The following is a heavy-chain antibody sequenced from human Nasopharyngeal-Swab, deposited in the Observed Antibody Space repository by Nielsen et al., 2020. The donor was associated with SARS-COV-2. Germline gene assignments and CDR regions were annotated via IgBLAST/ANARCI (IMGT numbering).Heavy chain of an antibody. D-gene: IGHD6-19*01. Sequence: ASVKVSCKASGYTFTSYDINWVRQATGHGLEWMGWMNPNSGNTGYAQKFQGRVTMTRNTSISTAYMELSSLRSEDTAVYYCARDWSIAVAGYYYYYGMDVWGQGTTVTVSS. J-gene: IGHJ6*02. CDR3: ARDWSIAVAGYYYYYGMDV. CDR1: GYTFTSYD. CDR2: MNPNSGNT. V-gene: IGHV1-8*01.